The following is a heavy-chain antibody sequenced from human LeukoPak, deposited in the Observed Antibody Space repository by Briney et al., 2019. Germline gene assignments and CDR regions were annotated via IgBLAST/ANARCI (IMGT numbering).Heavy chain of an antibody. V-gene: IGHV1-69*13. Sequence: SVKVSCKASGGTFSNYAINWVRQAPGQGLEWMGGIIPLFGTANYAQKFQGRVTITAVESMSTAYMELSSLRSVDTAVYYCARDHNIVAPFDYWGQGTLVTVSS. D-gene: IGHD5-12*01. CDR2: IIPLFGTA. CDR3: ARDHNIVAPFDY. CDR1: GGTFSNYA. J-gene: IGHJ4*02.